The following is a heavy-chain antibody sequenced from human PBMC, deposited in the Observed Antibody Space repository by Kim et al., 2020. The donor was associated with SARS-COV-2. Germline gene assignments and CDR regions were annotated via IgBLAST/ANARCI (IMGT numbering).Heavy chain of an antibody. Sequence: GGSLRLSCVASGFTFGTYAMSWVRQAPGKGLGWVSVISGNAVNKFYADSVGGRFTISRDNSKNTLYLQMKSLRDEDTALYYCAKMVIMDGYNYFYYYALDVWGQGTTVTVSS. J-gene: IGHJ6*02. CDR2: ISGNAVNK. D-gene: IGHD2-21*01. CDR3: AKMVIMDGYNYFYYYALDV. CDR1: GFTFGTYA. V-gene: IGHV3-23*01.